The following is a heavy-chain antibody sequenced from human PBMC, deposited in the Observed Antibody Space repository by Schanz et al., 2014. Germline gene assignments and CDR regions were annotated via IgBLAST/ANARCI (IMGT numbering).Heavy chain of an antibody. CDR2: ISDSGDST. Sequence: EVQLLESGGGLVQPGGSLRLSCAGSGFTFSSYAMSWVRQTPGKGLEWVSDISDSGDSTHYADSVKGRFTISRDNSKNTLFLQMSSLRAEDTAVYYCARGRGFYDYWGQGTLVTVSS. CDR1: GFTFSSYA. CDR3: ARGRGFYDY. J-gene: IGHJ4*02. D-gene: IGHD3-10*01. V-gene: IGHV3-23*01.